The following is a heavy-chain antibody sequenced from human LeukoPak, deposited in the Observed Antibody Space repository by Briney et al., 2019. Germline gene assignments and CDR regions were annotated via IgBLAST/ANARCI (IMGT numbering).Heavy chain of an antibody. CDR3: ARSGVGIAAAGFEY. J-gene: IGHJ4*02. Sequence: ASVKVSCKASGYTFTSYGISWVRQAPGQGLEWMGGIIPILGTTNYAQRFQGRVTITTDESTSTAYMELSSLRSEDTAVYYCARSGVGIAAAGFEYWGQGTLVTVPS. D-gene: IGHD6-13*01. V-gene: IGHV1-69*05. CDR1: GYTFTSYG. CDR2: IIPILGTT.